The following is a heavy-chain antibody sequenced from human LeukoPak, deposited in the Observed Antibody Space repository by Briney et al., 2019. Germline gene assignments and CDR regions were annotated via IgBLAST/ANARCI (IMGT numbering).Heavy chain of an antibody. CDR3: ARASWVSSADAVR. CDR1: GLSFSTFA. V-gene: IGHV3-23*01. D-gene: IGHD3-16*01. Sequence: GSLTLSCAASGLSFSTFAMSWVRQAPARGLEWLSSMKGTGERFYADSVRGRSTLSRDDSRNTVYLQLNNLRVEDTAVYYCARASWVSSADAVRWGQGTVVTVSS. J-gene: IGHJ4*02. CDR2: MKGTGER.